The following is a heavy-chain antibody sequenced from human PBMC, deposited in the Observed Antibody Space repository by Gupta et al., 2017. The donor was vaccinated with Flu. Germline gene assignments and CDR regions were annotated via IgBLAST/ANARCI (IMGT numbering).Heavy chain of an antibody. J-gene: IGHJ6*04. CDR1: GYTFTDYH. CDR2: VDPEDGET. V-gene: IGHV1-69-2*01. CDR3: ATDYSSTWDD. Sequence: CKVSGYTFTDYHINWVQQVPGKGLEWMGLVDPEDGETEYAEKFQGRVNITADTSTDTAYMELNSLRSEDTSIYYCATDYSSTWDDWGTGTLVTVSS. D-gene: IGHD6-13*01.